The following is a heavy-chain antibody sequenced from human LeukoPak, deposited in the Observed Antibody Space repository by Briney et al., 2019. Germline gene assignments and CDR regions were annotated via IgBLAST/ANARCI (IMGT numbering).Heavy chain of an antibody. CDR1: GFTLSSYW. CDR2: IKQDGSES. J-gene: IGHJ1*01. Sequence: GGSLRLSCAASGFTLSSYWMSWVRQAPGKGLEWLANIKQDGSESYYVDSVKGRFTISRDISKNTLYLQMGSLRPEDMAVYYCARVDSGSACASWGQGILVTVSS. CDR3: ARVDSGSACAS. D-gene: IGHD6-19*01. V-gene: IGHV3-7*01.